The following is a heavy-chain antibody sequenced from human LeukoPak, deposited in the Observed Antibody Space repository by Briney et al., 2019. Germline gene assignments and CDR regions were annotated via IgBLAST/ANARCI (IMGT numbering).Heavy chain of an antibody. D-gene: IGHD1-26*01. Sequence: GGSLRLSCAAFGFTFSSYAMSWVRQAPGKGLEWVSAISGSGGSTYYADSVKGRFTISRDNSKNTLYLQMNSLRAEDTAVYYCAKDPSIVGATSPFDYWGQGTLVTVSS. CDR3: AKDPSIVGATSPFDY. CDR1: GFTFSSYA. J-gene: IGHJ4*02. CDR2: ISGSGGST. V-gene: IGHV3-23*01.